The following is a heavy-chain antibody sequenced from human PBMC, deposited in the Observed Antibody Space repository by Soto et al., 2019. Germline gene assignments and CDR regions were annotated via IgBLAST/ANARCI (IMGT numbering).Heavy chain of an antibody. V-gene: IGHV1-58*02. Sequence: QMQLVQSGPEVKKPGTSVKVSCKASGFTFASSAMQWVRQARGQRLEWIGWIVVGSGHKNFAQKFQERVTIPRAMSTSTAYMELSSLRSEDTAVYYCAADSRYCSGGNCEDYWGQGTLVTVSS. CDR1: GFTFASSA. CDR3: AADSRYCSGGNCEDY. J-gene: IGHJ4*02. D-gene: IGHD2-15*01. CDR2: IVVGSGHK.